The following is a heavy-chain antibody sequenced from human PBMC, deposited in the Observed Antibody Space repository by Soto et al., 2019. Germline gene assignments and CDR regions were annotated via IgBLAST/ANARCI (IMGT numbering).Heavy chain of an antibody. Sequence: SETLSLTCSVSGASIAGGSYYWSWVRQPPGKGLEWIGYIPSRGRPFYNPSLTSRGTISADSSKNQLSLQLTSVTAADTAVYYCVRDQYSGYDFALWGQGDLVTVS. CDR3: VRDQYSGYDFAL. CDR2: IPSRGRP. D-gene: IGHD5-12*01. V-gene: IGHV4-30-4*01. J-gene: IGHJ5*02. CDR1: GASIAGGSYY.